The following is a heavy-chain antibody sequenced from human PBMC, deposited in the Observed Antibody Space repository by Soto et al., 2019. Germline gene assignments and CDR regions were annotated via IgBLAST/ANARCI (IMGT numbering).Heavy chain of an antibody. CDR3: ARNHYDGYDFDY. CDR1: NGSLSSSRW. D-gene: IGHD5-12*01. J-gene: IGHJ4*02. CDR2: VAENGYI. V-gene: IGHV4-4*02. Sequence: QVQLQESGPGLVRPSETLSLSCSVSNGSLSSSRWRSGVRQSPGKGLEWFGEVAENGYIHCIPSLKSRLTISLDWSRNRFSLRLTSVTAADTALYYCARNHYDGYDFDYWGQGALVTVSS.